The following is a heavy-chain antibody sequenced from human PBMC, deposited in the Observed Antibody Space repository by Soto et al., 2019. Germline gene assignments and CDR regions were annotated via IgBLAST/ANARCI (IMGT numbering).Heavy chain of an antibody. CDR3: AKGPWHLAHGHYFDY. D-gene: IGHD5-12*01. CDR1: GFTFSSYA. Sequence: QVQVVESGGGVVQPGRSLRLSCAASGFTFSSYAMHWVRQAPGKGLEWVAGISYDGSTIYYVDSVKGRFTVSRDNSKKTLYLHMNSLRSEDTAVYSCAKGPWHLAHGHYFDYWGQGTLVTVSS. J-gene: IGHJ4*02. V-gene: IGHV3-30*18. CDR2: ISYDGSTI.